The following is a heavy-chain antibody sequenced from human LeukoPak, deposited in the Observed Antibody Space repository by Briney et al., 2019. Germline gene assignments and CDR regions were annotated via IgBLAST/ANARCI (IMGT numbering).Heavy chain of an antibody. CDR2: IYSGGST. Sequence: PGGSLRLSCAASGFTVSSNYMSWVRQAPGKGLEGVSVIYSGGSTYYADSVKGRFTISRDNSKNTLYLQMNSLRAEDTAVYYCARVVGYYYDSSGYPPWWFDPWGQGTLVTVSS. D-gene: IGHD3-22*01. CDR1: GFTVSSNY. CDR3: ARVVGYYYDSSGYPPWWFDP. V-gene: IGHV3-53*01. J-gene: IGHJ5*02.